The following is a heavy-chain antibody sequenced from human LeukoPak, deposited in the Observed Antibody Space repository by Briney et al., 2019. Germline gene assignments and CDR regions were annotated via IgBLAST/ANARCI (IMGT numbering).Heavy chain of an antibody. Sequence: RPGGSLRLSCAASGFTFSSYGMHWVRQAPGKGLEWVAVIWYDGSNKYYADSVKGRFTISRDNSKNTLYLQMNSLRAEDTAVYYCARDPRSPTFIVYWGQGTLVTVSS. CDR2: IWYDGSNK. J-gene: IGHJ4*02. V-gene: IGHV3-33*01. D-gene: IGHD3-16*01. CDR1: GFTFSSYG. CDR3: ARDPRSPTFIVY.